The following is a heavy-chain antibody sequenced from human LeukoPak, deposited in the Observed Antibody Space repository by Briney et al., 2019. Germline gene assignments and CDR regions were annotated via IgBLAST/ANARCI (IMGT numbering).Heavy chain of an antibody. J-gene: IGHJ3*02. CDR2: IYSGDGT. CDR3: ARHREYNAFDI. CDR1: GFTVSSNY. D-gene: IGHD2/OR15-2a*01. Sequence: GGSLRLSCAASGFTVSSNYMSWVRQAPVKGLEWVSDIYSGDGTNYADSVKGRFTISRDNSKNTLYLQMNSLRAEDTAVYYCARHREYNAFDIWGQGTMVTVSS. V-gene: IGHV3-53*01.